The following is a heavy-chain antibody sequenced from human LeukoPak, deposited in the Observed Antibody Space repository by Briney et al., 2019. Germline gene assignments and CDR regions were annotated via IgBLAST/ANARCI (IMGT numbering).Heavy chain of an antibody. CDR2: INHSGST. D-gene: IGHD6-6*01. CDR1: GGSFSGYY. V-gene: IGHV4-34*01. CDR3: ARDEIRIAARPSYFDY. J-gene: IGHJ4*02. Sequence: SETLSLTCAVYGGSFSGYYWSWIRQPPGKGLEWIGEINHSGSTNHNPSLKSRVTISVDTSKNQFSLELSSVTAADTAVYYCARDEIRIAARPSYFDYWGQGTLVTVSS.